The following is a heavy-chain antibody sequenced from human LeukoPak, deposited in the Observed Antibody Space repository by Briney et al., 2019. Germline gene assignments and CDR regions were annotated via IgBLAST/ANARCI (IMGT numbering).Heavy chain of an antibody. CDR1: GGSISSSSYY. J-gene: IGHJ5*02. Sequence: SETLSLTCTVSGGSISSSSYYWGWIRQPPGKGLEWIGSIYYSGSTYYNPSLKSRVTISVDTSKNQFSLKLSSVTAADTAVYYCARIPSPGWFDPWGQGTLVTVSS. CDR2: IYYSGST. V-gene: IGHV4-39*07. CDR3: ARIPSPGWFDP.